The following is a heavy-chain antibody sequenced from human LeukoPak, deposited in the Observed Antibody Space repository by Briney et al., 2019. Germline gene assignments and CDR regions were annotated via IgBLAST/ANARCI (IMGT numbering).Heavy chain of an antibody. D-gene: IGHD6-19*01. CDR1: GGSFNNYY. CDR3: ARGKGSGWTFDY. Sequence: SETLSLTCAVYGGSFNNYYWSWIRQPPGKGLEWIGEINHSGSTNYNPSLKSRVTISVDTSKNQFSLKLSSVTAADTAVYYCARGKGSGWTFDYWGQGTLVTVSS. CDR2: INHSGST. V-gene: IGHV4-34*01. J-gene: IGHJ4*02.